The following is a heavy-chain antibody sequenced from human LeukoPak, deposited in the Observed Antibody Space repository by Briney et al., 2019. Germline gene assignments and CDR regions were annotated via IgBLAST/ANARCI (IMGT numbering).Heavy chain of an antibody. CDR2: IYYSGST. CDR1: GGSISSSSYY. V-gene: IGHV4-39*01. D-gene: IGHD3-22*01. CDR3: ARASYSYDISGWVPFDY. J-gene: IGHJ4*02. Sequence: SETPSLTRPVSGGSISSSSYYWGWIRPPPGEGLGWGWDIYYSGSTYYNPSLKNRVTISVDTSKNQFSLKLNSVTAADTAVYYCARASYSYDISGWVPFDYWGQGTLVTVSS.